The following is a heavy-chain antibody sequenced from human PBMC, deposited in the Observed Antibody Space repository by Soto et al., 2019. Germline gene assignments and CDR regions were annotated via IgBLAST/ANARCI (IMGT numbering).Heavy chain of an antibody. Sequence: GGSLRLSCAASGFTFSSYGMHWVRQAPGKGLEWVAVIWYDGSNKYYADSVKGRFTISRDNSKNTLYLQMNSLRAEDTAVYYCATGANVGAVAGTRHLYYYYGMDVWGQGTTVTVSS. V-gene: IGHV3-33*01. CDR3: ATGANVGAVAGTRHLYYYYGMDV. CDR2: IWYDGSNK. CDR1: GFTFSSYG. J-gene: IGHJ6*02. D-gene: IGHD6-19*01.